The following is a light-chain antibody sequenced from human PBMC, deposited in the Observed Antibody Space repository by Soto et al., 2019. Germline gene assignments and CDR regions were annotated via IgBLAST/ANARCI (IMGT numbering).Light chain of an antibody. J-gene: IGKJ4*01. CDR3: QQYNSYPLT. CDR2: AAS. CDR1: QSISSY. V-gene: IGKV1-27*01. Sequence: DIQMTQSPSSLSASVGDRVTITCRASQSISSYLNWYQQKPGKVPKLLIYAASTLQSGVPSRFSGSGSGTEFTLTISSLQPDDFATYYCQQYNSYPLTFGGGTKVDI.